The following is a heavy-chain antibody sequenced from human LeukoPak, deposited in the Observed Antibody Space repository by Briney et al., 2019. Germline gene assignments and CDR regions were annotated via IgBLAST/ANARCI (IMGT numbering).Heavy chain of an antibody. CDR3: ATGSGTYSPDY. D-gene: IGHD3-10*01. V-gene: IGHV3-43*01. J-gene: IGHJ4*02. CDR1: GFTLDDYT. CDR2: INWDGGNT. Sequence: GGSLRLSCAASGFTLDDYTMHWVRQGPGMGLEWVSLINWDGGNTYYADSVKGRFTISRDNSKNSLYLQMNNLRTEDTALYYCATGSGTYSPDYWGQGTLVTVSS.